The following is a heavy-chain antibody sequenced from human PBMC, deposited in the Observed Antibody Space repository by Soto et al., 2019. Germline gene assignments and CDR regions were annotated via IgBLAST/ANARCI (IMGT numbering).Heavy chain of an antibody. V-gene: IGHV4-38-2*01. J-gene: IGHJ4*02. CDR3: ATRIQLWLKQDDY. Sequence: SETLSLTCAVSGYSISSGYYWGWIRQPPGKGLEWIGSIYHSGSTYYNPSLKSRVTISVDTSKNQFSLKLSSVTAADTAVYYCATRIQLWLKQDDYWGQGTLVTVSS. CDR1: GYSISSGYY. D-gene: IGHD5-18*01. CDR2: IYHSGST.